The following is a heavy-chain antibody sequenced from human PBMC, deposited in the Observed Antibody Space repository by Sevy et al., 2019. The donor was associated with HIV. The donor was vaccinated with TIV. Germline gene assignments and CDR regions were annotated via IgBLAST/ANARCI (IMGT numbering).Heavy chain of an antibody. V-gene: IGHV3-66*01. CDR3: ARDNKHDDFWSGYQYGMDV. J-gene: IGHJ6*02. Sequence: GGSLRLSCAASGFTFSSYAMSWVRQAPGKGLEWVSVIYSGGSTYYADSVKGRFTISRDNSKNTLYLQMNSLRAEDTAVYYGARDNKHDDFWSGYQYGMDVWGQGTTVTVSS. CDR2: IYSGGST. CDR1: GFTFSSYA. D-gene: IGHD3-3*01.